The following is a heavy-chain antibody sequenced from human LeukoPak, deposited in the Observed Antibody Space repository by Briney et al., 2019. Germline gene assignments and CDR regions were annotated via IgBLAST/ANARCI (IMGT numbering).Heavy chain of an antibody. CDR1: GFTFSSYA. Sequence: GGSLRLSCAASGFTFSSYAMSWVRQAPGKGLEWGSAISGSGGSTYYTDSVKGRFTISRDNSKNTLYLQMNSLRAEDTAVYYCAKDQRYDILTGYFEQDYWGQGTLVTVSS. CDR3: AKDQRYDILTGYFEQDY. D-gene: IGHD3-9*01. J-gene: IGHJ4*02. CDR2: ISGSGGST. V-gene: IGHV3-23*01.